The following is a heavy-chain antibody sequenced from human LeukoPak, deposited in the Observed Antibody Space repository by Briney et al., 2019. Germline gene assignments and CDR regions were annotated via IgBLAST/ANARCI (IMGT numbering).Heavy chain of an antibody. Sequence: GGSLRLSCAASGFTFSSYAMSWVRQAPGKGLEWVSAISGSGGSTYYADSVKGRFTISRDNSKKTLYLQMNSLRAEDTALYYCARAYYHASGGAFGMDVWGQGTTVTVSS. D-gene: IGHD3-10*01. CDR3: ARAYYHASGGAFGMDV. V-gene: IGHV3-23*01. CDR1: GFTFSSYA. CDR2: ISGSGGST. J-gene: IGHJ6*02.